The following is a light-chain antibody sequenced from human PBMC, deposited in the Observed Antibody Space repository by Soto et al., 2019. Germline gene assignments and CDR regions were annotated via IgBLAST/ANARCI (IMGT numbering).Light chain of an antibody. CDR2: LERSASS. CDR1: SGHNTYT. CDR3: DTWDSNTHTV. J-gene: IGLJ7*01. V-gene: IGLV4-60*03. Sequence: QSVLTHSSSASASLGSSVKLTCTLSSGHNTYTIEWHRQQPLKAPRYLMKLERSASSDKGSGVPDRFSGSSSGADRYLTISNLQSEDEADYYCDTWDSNTHTVFGGGTQLTVL.